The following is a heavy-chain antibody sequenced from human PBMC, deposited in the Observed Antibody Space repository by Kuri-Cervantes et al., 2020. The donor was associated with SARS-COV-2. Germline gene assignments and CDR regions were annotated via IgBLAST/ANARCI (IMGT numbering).Heavy chain of an antibody. CDR1: GFTFSSYW. CDR2: IKQDGSEK. CDR3: ARDYYDSSGYSSFDY. Sequence: GESLKISCAASGFTFSSYWMSWVRQAPGKGLEWVANIKQDGSEKYYVDSVKGRFTISRDNAKNSLYLQMNSLRAEDTAVYYCARDYYDSSGYSSFDYWGQGTLVTASS. V-gene: IGHV3-7*05. D-gene: IGHD3-22*01. J-gene: IGHJ4*02.